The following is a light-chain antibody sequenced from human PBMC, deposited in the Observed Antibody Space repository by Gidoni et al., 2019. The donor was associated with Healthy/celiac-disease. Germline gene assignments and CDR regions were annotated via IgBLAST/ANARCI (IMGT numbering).Light chain of an antibody. CDR2: KAS. CDR1: QSISSW. CDR3: QQYNSPVA. Sequence: DIQMTHSPSTLSAAVADRVTITCRASQSISSWLDWYQQKPGKAPKLLIYKASSLESGVPSRVSGSGSGTEFTLTISSLQPDDFATYYCQQYNSPVAFGQGTKVEIK. J-gene: IGKJ1*01. V-gene: IGKV1-5*03.